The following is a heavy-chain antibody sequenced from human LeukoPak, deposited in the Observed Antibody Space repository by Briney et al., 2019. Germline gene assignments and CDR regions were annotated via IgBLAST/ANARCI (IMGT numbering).Heavy chain of an antibody. V-gene: IGHV3-74*01. CDR1: GYTLTELS. Sequence: SCKVSGYTLTELSMHWVRQAPGKGLVWVSRINSDGSSTSYADSVKGRFTISRDNAKNTLYLQMNSLRAEDTAVYYCARDLPYYYYGMDVWGQGTTVTVSS. CDR3: ARDLPYYYYGMDV. J-gene: IGHJ6*02. CDR2: INSDGSST.